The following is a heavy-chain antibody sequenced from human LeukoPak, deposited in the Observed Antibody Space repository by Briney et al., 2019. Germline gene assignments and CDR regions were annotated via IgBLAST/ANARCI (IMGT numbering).Heavy chain of an antibody. V-gene: IGHV4-39*01. Sequence: SETLSLTCTVSGGPISSTKYFWGWIRQPPGKGLEWIGDIFYSGSTHYNTSLKSRLTISVDTSKNQFSLKPSSVAAADTAVYYCARLYYSGWNYFDYWGQGTLVTVSS. D-gene: IGHD6-19*01. J-gene: IGHJ4*02. CDR2: IFYSGST. CDR1: GGPISSTKYF. CDR3: ARLYYSGWNYFDY.